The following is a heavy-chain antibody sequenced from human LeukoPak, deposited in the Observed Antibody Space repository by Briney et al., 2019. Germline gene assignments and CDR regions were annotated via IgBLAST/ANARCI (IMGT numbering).Heavy chain of an antibody. D-gene: IGHD3-16*02. J-gene: IGHJ4*02. CDR2: IYYSGST. V-gene: IGHV4-59*01. Sequence: SEALSLTCTVSGGSISSYYWSWIRQPPGKGLEWIGYIYYSGSTNYNPSLKSRVTISVDTSKNQFSLKLSSVTAADTAVYYCARSTTYYDYVWGSYRSGFRFDYWGQGTLVTVSS. CDR3: ARSTTYYDYVWGSYRSGFRFDY. CDR1: GGSISSYY.